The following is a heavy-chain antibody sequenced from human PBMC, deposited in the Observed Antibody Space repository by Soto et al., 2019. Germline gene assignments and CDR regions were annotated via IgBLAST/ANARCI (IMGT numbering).Heavy chain of an antibody. CDR1: CASISGFY. D-gene: IGHD1-1*01. CDR2: IYATGTT. V-gene: IGHV4-4*07. J-gene: IGHJ5*02. Sequence: SETLSLTCTVSCASISGFYWSWIRKSAGKGLEWIGRIYATGTTDYNPSLKSRVMLSVDTSKKQFSLKLRSVTAADTAVYYFGRDGTKSFRDWLDPWGQGISVTVAS. CDR3: GRDGTKSFRDWLDP.